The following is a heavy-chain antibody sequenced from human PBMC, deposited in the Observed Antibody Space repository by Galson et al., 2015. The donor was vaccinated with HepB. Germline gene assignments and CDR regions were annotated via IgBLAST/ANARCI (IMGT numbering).Heavy chain of an antibody. CDR2: IKQDGSGE. D-gene: IGHD3-9*01. CDR1: GITFGNYW. Sequence: SLRLSCAGSGITFGNYWMSWVRQAPGKGLEWVANIKQDGSGEYYVDSVRGRFTISGDNAKNSLYLQMSSLRAEDTAVYYCVRVGRWVRDWLDGMDVWGQGTTVTVS. V-gene: IGHV3-7*03. J-gene: IGHJ6*02. CDR3: VRVGRWVRDWLDGMDV.